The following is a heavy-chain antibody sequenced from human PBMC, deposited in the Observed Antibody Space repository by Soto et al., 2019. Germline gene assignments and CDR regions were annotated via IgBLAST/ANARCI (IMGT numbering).Heavy chain of an antibody. CDR2: ISYDGSNK. CDR3: ANSDNSGYESYYYYYMDV. CDR1: GLTFSSYG. J-gene: IGHJ6*03. D-gene: IGHD5-12*01. Sequence: GGSLRLSCAASGLTFSSYGMHWVRQAPGKGLEWVAVISYDGSNKYYADSVKGRFTISRDNSKNTLYLQMNSLRAEDTAVYYCANSDNSGYESYYYYYMDVWGKGTTVTVSS. V-gene: IGHV3-30*18.